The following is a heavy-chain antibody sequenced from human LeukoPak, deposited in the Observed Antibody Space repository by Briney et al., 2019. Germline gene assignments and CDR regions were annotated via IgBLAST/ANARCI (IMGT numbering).Heavy chain of an antibody. CDR3: ARGGIPRVMAVAGRPDMDV. V-gene: IGHV1-69*10. J-gene: IGHJ6*02. CDR2: IIPILGIA. Sequence: ASVTVSCKASGGTFSSYAISWVRQAPGQGLEWMGRIIPILGIANYAQKFQGRVTITADKSTSTAYMELSSLRSEDTAVYYCARGGIPRVMAVAGRPDMDVWGQGTTVTVSS. CDR1: GGTFSSYA. D-gene: IGHD6-19*01.